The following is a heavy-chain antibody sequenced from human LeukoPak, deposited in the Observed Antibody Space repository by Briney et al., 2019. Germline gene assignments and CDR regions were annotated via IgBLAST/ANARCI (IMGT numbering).Heavy chain of an antibody. J-gene: IGHJ4*02. V-gene: IGHV1-2*02. CDR1: GCTFTDYH. Sequence: ASVKVSCKASGCTFTDYHIHWVRQAPGQGLEWVGWVNPNTGDTNYAQKFQGRVTMTRDTSISTAYMELSRLRSDDTAVYYCAKIDISGLYYFDYWGQGTLVTVSS. D-gene: IGHD6-19*01. CDR2: VNPNTGDT. CDR3: AKIDISGLYYFDY.